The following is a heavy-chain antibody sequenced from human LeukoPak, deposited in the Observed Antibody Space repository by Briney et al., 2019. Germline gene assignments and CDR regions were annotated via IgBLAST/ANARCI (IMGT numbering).Heavy chain of an antibody. CDR1: GFTFGDYA. CDR3: ATDVRSSPLGF. CDR2: IYSGGST. Sequence: GGSLRLSCTASGFTFGDYAMNWVRQAPGKGLEWVSIIYSGGSTYYADSVKGRFTISRDSSDNTLFLQMSNLRADDSGLYYCATDVRSSPLGFWGHGTLVTVSS. J-gene: IGHJ4*01. D-gene: IGHD6-13*01. V-gene: IGHV3-66*01.